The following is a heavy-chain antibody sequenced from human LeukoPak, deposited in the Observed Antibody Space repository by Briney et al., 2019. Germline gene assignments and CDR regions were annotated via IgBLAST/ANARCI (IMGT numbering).Heavy chain of an antibody. CDR2: ISSSSRYI. V-gene: IGHV3-21*01. J-gene: IGHJ4*02. CDR1: GFTFSSYS. D-gene: IGHD1-26*01. Sequence: GGSLRLSCAASGFTFSSYSMNWVRQTPGKGLEWVSSISSSSRYIYYADSVKGRFSISRDNAKNPLYLQMNSLRAEDTAVYYCARGGSSILDYWGQGTLVTVSS. CDR3: ARGGSSILDY.